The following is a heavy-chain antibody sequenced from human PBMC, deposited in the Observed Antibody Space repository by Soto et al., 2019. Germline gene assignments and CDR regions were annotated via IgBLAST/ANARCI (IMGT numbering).Heavy chain of an antibody. Sequence: QVQLVQSGAEVKKPGASVKFSCKASGYTFTSYGISWVRQAPGEGRAWMGWISGYNGNTNSAQKLQGRVTMTTDTSTSTAYMELRSLRSDDTAVYYCARDINPSGLGTGWFDPWGQGTLVTVSS. J-gene: IGHJ5*02. V-gene: IGHV1-18*04. CDR1: GYTFTSYG. CDR2: ISGYNGNT. CDR3: ARDINPSGLGTGWFDP. D-gene: IGHD1-26*01.